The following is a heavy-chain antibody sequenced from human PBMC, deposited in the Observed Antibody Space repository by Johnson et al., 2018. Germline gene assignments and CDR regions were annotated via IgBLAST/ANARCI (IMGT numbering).Heavy chain of an antibody. Sequence: QVQLVEAGGGVVQPGGSLRLSCAASGFLFSSYGMHWVRQAPGKGLEWVADISCYGSNKYYADSVKCRFTLSRDNTKTTQYLQSNLLGADDTAVYYWAKGTGSHSYYYGMDVWGQGTTVTVSS. D-gene: IGHD6-13*01. V-gene: IGHV3-30*18. CDR1: GFLFSSYG. CDR2: ISCYGSNK. CDR3: AKGTGSHSYYYGMDV. J-gene: IGHJ6*02.